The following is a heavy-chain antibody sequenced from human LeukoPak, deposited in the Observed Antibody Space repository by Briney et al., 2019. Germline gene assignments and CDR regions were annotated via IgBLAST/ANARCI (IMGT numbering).Heavy chain of an antibody. CDR3: TKDRRGPAAGTWYFDS. Sequence: GGSLRLSCAASGFTFSSYAMNWVRQAPGKGLEWVSSIGGSGGNTYYADSVKGRFTISRDNFKNTLYLQMNSLRAGDTAIYYCTKDRRGPAAGTWYFDSWGQGTLVTVSS. V-gene: IGHV3-23*01. CDR2: IGGSGGNT. J-gene: IGHJ4*02. CDR1: GFTFSSYA. D-gene: IGHD6-13*01.